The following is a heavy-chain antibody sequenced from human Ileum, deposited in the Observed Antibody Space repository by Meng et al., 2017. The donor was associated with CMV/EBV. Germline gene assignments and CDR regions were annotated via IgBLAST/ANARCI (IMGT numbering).Heavy chain of an antibody. CDR3: ARVKSGMDV. Sequence: GGSLRLSCAASGFTFSSHPMSWVRQAPGKGLEWVSFISTRGSNKYYADSVKGRFTISRDNAKNSLYLQMNSLRVEDTAVYYCARVKSGMDVWGQGTTVTVSS. V-gene: IGHV3-48*03. J-gene: IGHJ6*02. CDR1: GFTFSSHP. CDR2: ISTRGSNK.